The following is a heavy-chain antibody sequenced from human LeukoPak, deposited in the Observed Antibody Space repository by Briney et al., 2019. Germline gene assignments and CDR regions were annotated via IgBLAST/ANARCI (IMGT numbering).Heavy chain of an antibody. CDR2: ISSSSSYI. CDR3: AREITGTRPFDY. Sequence: GGSLRLSCAASGFTFSNYAMGWVRQAPGKGLEWVSSISSSSSYIYYADSVKGRFTISRDNAKNSLYLQMNSLRAEDTAVYYCAREITGTRPFDYWGQGTLVTVSS. V-gene: IGHV3-21*01. J-gene: IGHJ4*02. CDR1: GFTFSNYA. D-gene: IGHD1-20*01.